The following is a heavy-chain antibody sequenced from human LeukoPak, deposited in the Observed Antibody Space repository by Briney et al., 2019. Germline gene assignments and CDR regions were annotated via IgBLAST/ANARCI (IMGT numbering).Heavy chain of an antibody. J-gene: IGHJ4*02. D-gene: IGHD6-19*01. V-gene: IGHV1-69*04. CDR2: IIPILGIA. CDR3: ARDSSGGGASDY. Sequence: SVKVSCKASGGTFSSYAISWVRQAPGQGLEWMGRIIPILGIANYAQKFQGRVTITADKSTSTAYMELSSLRSEDTAVYYCARDSSGGGASDYWGQGTLVTVSS. CDR1: GGTFSSYA.